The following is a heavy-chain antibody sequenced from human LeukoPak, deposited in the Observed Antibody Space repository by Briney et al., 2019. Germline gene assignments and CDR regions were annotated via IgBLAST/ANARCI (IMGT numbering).Heavy chain of an antibody. V-gene: IGHV4-31*03. D-gene: IGHD1-26*01. CDR2: ISYSGTT. J-gene: IGHJ3*02. Sequence: SETLSLTCTVSGDSISSRGYHWTWIRQHPGKGLEWIGCISYSGTTYYNPSLKSRLTISADTSNNLFSLNLSSVTAADTAVYYCARDVIVTSSPDAFDIWGQGTMVTVSS. CDR3: ARDVIVTSSPDAFDI. CDR1: GDSISSRGYH.